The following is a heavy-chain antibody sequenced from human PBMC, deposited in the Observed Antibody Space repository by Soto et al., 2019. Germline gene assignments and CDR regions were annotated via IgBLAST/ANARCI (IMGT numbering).Heavy chain of an antibody. CDR3: AHRSFANDAFDV. CDR2: IYWNDDK. D-gene: IGHD3-3*01. J-gene: IGHJ3*01. CDR1: GFSLSTSGVG. Sequence: QITLKESGPTLVKPTQTLTLTCTFSGFSLSTSGVGVGWIRQPPGTALEWLALIYWNDDKHYSPPLKSRLTIAKDTSKNQVVLTMTNMDPVDTATYYCAHRSFANDAFDVWGQGTMVTVSS. V-gene: IGHV2-5*01.